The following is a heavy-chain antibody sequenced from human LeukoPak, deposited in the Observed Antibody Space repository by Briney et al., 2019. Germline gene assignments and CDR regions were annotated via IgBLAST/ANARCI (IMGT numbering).Heavy chain of an antibody. D-gene: IGHD3-22*01. V-gene: IGHV3-30*02. CDR2: IRSDGSNK. CDR3: AKGCAAYYYDSSGYSYYFDY. CDR1: GFSFSSYG. Sequence: GGSLRLSCAGSGFSFSSYGMHWVRQAPGKGLEWMAFIRSDGSNKYYADSVKGRFTISRDNSKNTLYLQMNSLRAEDTAVYYCAKGCAAYYYDSSGYSYYFDYWGQGTLVTVSS. J-gene: IGHJ4*02.